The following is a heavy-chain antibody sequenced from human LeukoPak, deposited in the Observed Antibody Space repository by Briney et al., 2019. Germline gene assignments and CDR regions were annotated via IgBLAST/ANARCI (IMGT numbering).Heavy chain of an antibody. V-gene: IGHV3-30*02. Sequence: PGGSLRLSCAASGFTFSSYCMHWVRQAPGKGLEWVAFIRYDGSNKYYADPVKGRFTISRDNSKDTLYLQMNSLRAEDTAVYYCARNFNHFDYWGQGTLVTVSS. CDR3: ARNFNHFDY. J-gene: IGHJ4*02. CDR2: IRYDGSNK. CDR1: GFTFSSYC. D-gene: IGHD1-14*01.